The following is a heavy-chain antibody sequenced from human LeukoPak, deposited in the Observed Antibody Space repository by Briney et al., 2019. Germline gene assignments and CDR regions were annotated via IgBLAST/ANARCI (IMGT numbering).Heavy chain of an antibody. CDR3: ARSGGDSNVLLWFGEQYYFDY. Sequence: GGSLRLSCAASGFTFSSYWTHWVRQAPGKGLVWVSRINSDGSSTSYADSVKGRFTISRDNAKNTLYLQMNSLRAEDTAVYYCARSGGDSNVLLWFGEQYYFDYWGQGTLVTVSS. CDR2: INSDGSST. J-gene: IGHJ4*02. CDR1: GFTFSSYW. D-gene: IGHD3-10*01. V-gene: IGHV3-74*01.